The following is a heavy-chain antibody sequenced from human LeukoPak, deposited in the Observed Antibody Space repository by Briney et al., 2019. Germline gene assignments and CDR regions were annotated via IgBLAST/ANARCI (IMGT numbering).Heavy chain of an antibody. J-gene: IGHJ3*01. CDR3: ARDKGIVGATNEPDAFDV. Sequence: PSETLSLTCTVSGGSISSYYWSWIRQPPGKGLEWIGRFYASGSIRYNPSLKSRVTISVDTSENHFSLKLSSVTAADTAVYYCARDKGIVGATNEPDAFDVWGQGTMVTVSS. CDR2: FYASGSI. V-gene: IGHV4-4*08. CDR1: GGSISSYY. D-gene: IGHD1-26*01.